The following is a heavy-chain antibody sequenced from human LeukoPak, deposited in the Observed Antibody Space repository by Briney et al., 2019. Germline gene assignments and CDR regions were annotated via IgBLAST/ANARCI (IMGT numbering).Heavy chain of an antibody. Sequence: GGSLRLSCAASGFNLSYYDMHWVRQTTGKGLECVSAIGAAGDTYYPGSVKGRFTIPRENARNSLYLQMNSLRAEDTAVYYCARSPRGYSYGHIDYWGQGTLVTVSS. CDR2: IGAAGDT. J-gene: IGHJ4*02. V-gene: IGHV3-13*01. CDR1: GFNLSYYD. CDR3: ARSPRGYSYGHIDY. D-gene: IGHD5-18*01.